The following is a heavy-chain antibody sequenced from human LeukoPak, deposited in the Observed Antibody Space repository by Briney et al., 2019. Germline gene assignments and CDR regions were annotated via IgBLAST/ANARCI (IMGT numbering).Heavy chain of an antibody. CDR1: GFTFSSYA. V-gene: IGHV3-23*01. CDR2: ISGSGGST. CDR3: AKGPYGSGTYYFDY. D-gene: IGHD3-10*01. J-gene: IGHJ4*02. Sequence: LRLSCAASGFTFSSYAMNWVRQAPGKGLEWVSAISGSGGSTDYVDSVKGRFTISRDNSKNTLYLQMNSLRAEDTAVYYCAKGPYGSGTYYFDYWGQGTLVTVSS.